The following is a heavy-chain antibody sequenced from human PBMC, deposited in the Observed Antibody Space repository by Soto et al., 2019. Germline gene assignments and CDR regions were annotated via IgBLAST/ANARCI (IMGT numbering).Heavy chain of an antibody. CDR1: GFSLSTSGVG. CDR3: AHRRAYCSGSTCYSGQFFDY. CDR2: IYWNDDK. V-gene: IGHV2-5*01. Sequence: QITLKESGPTLVKPTQALTLTCTFSGFSLSTSGVGVGWIRQPPGKALEWMSLIYWNDDKRYSPSLKGRLNITKDASKNQVVLRMTNMDPADTATYYCAHRRAYCSGSTCYSGQFFDYWGQGSVVTVSS. D-gene: IGHD2-15*01. J-gene: IGHJ4*02.